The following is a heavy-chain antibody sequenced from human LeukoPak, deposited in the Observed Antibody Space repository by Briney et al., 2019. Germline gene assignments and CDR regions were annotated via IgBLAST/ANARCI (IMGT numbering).Heavy chain of an antibody. D-gene: IGHD5-18*01. CDR3: ARLKRGYSYGFPDY. Sequence: PSETLSLTCTVSGGSISSSSAYWGWIRQPPGKGLEWIGSIYYRKNTYYNPSLKSRVTISVDTSKNQFSLKLSSVTAADTAVYYCARLKRGYSYGFPDYWGQGTLVTVSS. CDR2: IYYRKNT. V-gene: IGHV4-39*07. CDR1: GGSISSSSAY. J-gene: IGHJ4*02.